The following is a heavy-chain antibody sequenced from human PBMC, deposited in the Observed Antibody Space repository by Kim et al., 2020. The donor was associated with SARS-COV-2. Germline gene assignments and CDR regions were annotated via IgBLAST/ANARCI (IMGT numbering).Heavy chain of an antibody. V-gene: IGHV1-3*01. J-gene: IGHJ4*02. D-gene: IGHD4-17*01. CDR3: AGENGDYDPQDY. Sequence: DSRKFQGRVTITRDTSASTAYMGLSSLRSEDTAVYYCAGENGDYDPQDYWGQGTLVTVSS.